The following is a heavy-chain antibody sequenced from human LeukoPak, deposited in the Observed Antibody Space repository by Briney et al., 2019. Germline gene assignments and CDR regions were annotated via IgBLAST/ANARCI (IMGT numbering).Heavy chain of an antibody. Sequence: SETLSLTCAVSGDSISSRHYYWAWIRQPPGKGLEWIGNVYYSGITHYNPSLQSRVTISVDTSKNQFSLKVNSVTAADTAMYYCARRDSAGWFHYNWFDPWGQGTLVTVSS. CDR2: VYYSGIT. CDR3: ARRDSAGWFHYNWFDP. J-gene: IGHJ5*02. V-gene: IGHV4-39*01. CDR1: GDSISSRHYY. D-gene: IGHD6-19*01.